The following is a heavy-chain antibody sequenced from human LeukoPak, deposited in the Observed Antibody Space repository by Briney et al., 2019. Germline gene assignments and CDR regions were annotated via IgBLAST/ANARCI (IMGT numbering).Heavy chain of an antibody. CDR3: ARAPSSYESGNGYPNLGWLDP. CDR1: GYPIGLDYY. D-gene: IGHD5-24*01. CDR2: FHRGRI. V-gene: IGHV4-38-2*02. Sequence: SETLSLTCKVSGYPIGLDYYWVWIRQAPGRGLQWIGGFHRGRIQYNSALKSRVTISIDSSKHQFSLRMCPLTAADTAFYFCARAPSSYESGNGYPNLGWLDPWGQGALVTVSS. J-gene: IGHJ5*02.